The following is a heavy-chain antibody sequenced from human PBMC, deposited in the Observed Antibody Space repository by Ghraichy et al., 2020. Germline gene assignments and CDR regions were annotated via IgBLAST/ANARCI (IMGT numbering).Heavy chain of an antibody. J-gene: IGHJ3*02. D-gene: IGHD4-17*01. CDR1: GATLSSYG. Sequence: GGSLRLSCVATGATLSSYGMHWVRQGPGKGLEWVALIWYDGTNKYYGDSVKGRFIISRDDAKNRLYLQMNSLRPEDTAVYYCAKGGDYGFDIWGQGTMVTVSS. CDR3: AKGGDYGFDI. V-gene: IGHV3-30*02. CDR2: IWYDGTNK.